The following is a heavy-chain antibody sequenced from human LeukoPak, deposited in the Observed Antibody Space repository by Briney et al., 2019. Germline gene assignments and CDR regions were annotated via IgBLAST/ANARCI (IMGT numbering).Heavy chain of an antibody. CDR2: IYHSEST. J-gene: IGHJ4*02. Sequence: PSETLSLTCAVSGYSISSGYYWGWIRQPPGKGLEWIGSIYHSESTYYNPSLKSRVTISVDTSKNQFSLKLSSVTAADTAVYYCASPFHWGQGTLVTVSS. V-gene: IGHV4-38-2*01. CDR3: ASPFH. CDR1: GYSISSGYY.